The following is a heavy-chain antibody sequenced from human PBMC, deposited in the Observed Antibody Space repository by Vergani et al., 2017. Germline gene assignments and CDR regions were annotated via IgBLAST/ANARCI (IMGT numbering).Heavy chain of an antibody. J-gene: IGHJ6*03. CDR3: ARLPCSGGSCYSAYYMDV. V-gene: IGHV5-51*03. CDR1: GYSFTSYW. Sequence: EVQLVQSGAEVKKPGESLKISCKGSGYSFTSYWIGWVRQMPGKGLEWMGIIYPGDSDTRYSPSFQGQVTISDDKSISTAYLQWSILKASDTAMYYCARLPCSGGSCYSAYYMDVWGKGTTVTVSS. D-gene: IGHD2-15*01. CDR2: IYPGDSDT.